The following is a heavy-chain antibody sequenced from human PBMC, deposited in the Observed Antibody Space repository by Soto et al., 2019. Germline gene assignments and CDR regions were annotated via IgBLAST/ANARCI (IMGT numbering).Heavy chain of an antibody. J-gene: IGHJ4*02. V-gene: IGHV1-2*04. Sequence: ASVKVSCKASGYTFTGYYMHWVRQAPGQGLEWMGWINPNSGGTNYAQKFQGWVTMTRDTSISTAYMELSRLRSDYTAVYYCARDTTSSGWNSIDYWGQGTLVTV. CDR3: ARDTTSSGWNSIDY. D-gene: IGHD6-19*01. CDR1: GYTFTGYY. CDR2: INPNSGGT.